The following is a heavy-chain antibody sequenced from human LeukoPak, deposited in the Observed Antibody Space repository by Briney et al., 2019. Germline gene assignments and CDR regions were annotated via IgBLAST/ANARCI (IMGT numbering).Heavy chain of an antibody. CDR1: GGSISSYY. D-gene: IGHD6-19*01. CDR2: IYYSGST. J-gene: IGHJ4*02. CDR3: ARAGTILFDY. V-gene: IGHV4-59*01. Sequence: SETLSLTCTVSGGSISSYYWSWIRQPPGKGLEWIGYIYYSGSTNYNPSLKSRVTISVDTSKNQFSLKLGSVTAADTAVYYCARAGTILFDYWGQGTLVTVSS.